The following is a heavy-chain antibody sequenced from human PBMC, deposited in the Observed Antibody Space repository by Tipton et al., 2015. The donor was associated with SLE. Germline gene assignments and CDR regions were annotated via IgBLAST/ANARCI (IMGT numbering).Heavy chain of an antibody. CDR1: GFTFSDYY. Sequence: SLRLSCAASGFTFSDYYMSWIRQAPGKGLEWVSYISSGSSYTNYADSVKGRFTISRDNAKNSLYLQMNSLRAEDTAVYYCARDPRTRGFDYWGQGTLVTVSS. D-gene: IGHD2-2*01. CDR2: ISSGSSYT. V-gene: IGHV3-11*06. CDR3: ARDPRTRGFDY. J-gene: IGHJ4*02.